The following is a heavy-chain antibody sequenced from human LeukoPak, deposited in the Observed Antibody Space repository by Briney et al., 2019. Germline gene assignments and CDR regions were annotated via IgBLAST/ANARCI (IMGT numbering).Heavy chain of an antibody. J-gene: IGHJ3*02. CDR3: ARGDYYDSSGYYYVDAFDI. CDR1: GYTFTSYY. CDR2: INPSGDST. Sequence: GASVTVSCTASGYTFTSYYMHWVRQAPGHGLEWMGIINPSGDSTSYAQKFQGRVTMTTDTSTSTAYMELRSLRSDDTAVYYCARGDYYDSSGYYYVDAFDIWGQGTMVTVSS. D-gene: IGHD3-22*01. V-gene: IGHV1-46*01.